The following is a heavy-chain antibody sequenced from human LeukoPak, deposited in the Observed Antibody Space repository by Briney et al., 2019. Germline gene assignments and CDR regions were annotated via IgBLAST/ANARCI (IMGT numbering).Heavy chain of an antibody. J-gene: IGHJ4*02. V-gene: IGHV3-21*01. D-gene: IGHD3-9*01. CDR3: ARADTSDILTGYSDY. CDR1: GFTFNTYT. CDR2: TSSSSYI. Sequence: PGGSLRLSCTASGFTFNTYTMNWVRQAPGKGLEWVSSTSSSSYIYYADSVKGRFTISRDNAKKSLYLQMNRLRAEDTAVYFCARADTSDILTGYSDYWGQGTLVTVSS.